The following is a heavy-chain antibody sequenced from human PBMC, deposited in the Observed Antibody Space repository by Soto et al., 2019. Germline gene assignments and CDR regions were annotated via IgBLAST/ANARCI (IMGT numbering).Heavy chain of an antibody. CDR3: AKVSGGPRNYGMDV. CDR1: GFTFSSYG. D-gene: IGHD2-15*01. V-gene: IGHV3-30*18. J-gene: IGHJ6*01. CDR2: ISYDGSKK. Sequence: QVQLVESGGGVVQPGRSLRLSCAASGFTFSSYGMHWVRQAPGKVLEWVAVISYDGSKKYYADSVKGRFTIPRDKSKNSLYLQMHSLRAEDTAVYYCAKVSGGPRNYGMDVWGPGTTVIVSS.